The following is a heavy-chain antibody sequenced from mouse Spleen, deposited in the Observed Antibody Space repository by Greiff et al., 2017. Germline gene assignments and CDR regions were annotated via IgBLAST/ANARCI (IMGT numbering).Heavy chain of an antibody. CDR3: ARSWDVGGGYFDY. D-gene: IGHD4-1*01. CDR2: IYPGSGNT. Sequence: VQLVESGAELVRPGASVKLSCKASGYTFTDYYINWVKQRPGQGLEWIARIYPGSGNTYYNEKFKGKATLTAEKSSSTAYMQLSSLTSEDSAVYFCARSWDVGGGYFDYWGQGTTLTVSS. V-gene: IGHV1-76*01. CDR1: GYTFTDYY. J-gene: IGHJ2*01.